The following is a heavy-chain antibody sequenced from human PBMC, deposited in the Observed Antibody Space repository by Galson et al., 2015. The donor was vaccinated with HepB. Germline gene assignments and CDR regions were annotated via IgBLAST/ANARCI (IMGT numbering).Heavy chain of an antibody. CDR1: GFTFSSYW. V-gene: IGHV3-7*03. Sequence: SLRLSCAASGFTFSSYWMSWVRQAPGKGLEWVANIKQDGSEKYYVDSVKGRFTISRDNAKNSLYLQMNSLRAEDTAVYYCARPFDILTGYSLVGHDPGFDYWGQGTLVTVSS. D-gene: IGHD3-9*01. CDR3: ARPFDILTGYSLVGHDPGFDY. J-gene: IGHJ4*02. CDR2: IKQDGSEK.